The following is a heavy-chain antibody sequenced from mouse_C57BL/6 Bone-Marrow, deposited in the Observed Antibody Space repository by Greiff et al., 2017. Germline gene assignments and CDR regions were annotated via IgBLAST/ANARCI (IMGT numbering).Heavy chain of an antibody. CDR2: ISNGGGST. Sequence: EVQVVESGGGLVQPGGSLKLSCAASGFTFSDYYMYWVRQTPEKRLEWVAYISNGGGSTYYPDTVKGRFTISRDNAKNTLYLQMSRLKSEDTAMYYCARDLQCDYWGQGTSVTGSS. V-gene: IGHV5-12*01. CDR3: ARDLQCDY. CDR1: GFTFSDYY. D-gene: IGHD2-1*01. J-gene: IGHJ4*01.